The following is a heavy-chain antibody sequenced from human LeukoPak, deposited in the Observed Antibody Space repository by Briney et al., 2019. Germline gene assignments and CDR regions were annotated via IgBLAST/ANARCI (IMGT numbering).Heavy chain of an antibody. CDR2: IWYDGSNK. V-gene: IGHV3-33*06. Sequence: QTGRSLRLSCAASGFTFSNYGMHWVRQAPGKGLEWVAVIWYDGSNKYYADSVKGRFTISRDNSKNTLYLQMNSLRAEDTAVYYCAKDQAAYGDYDFDYWGQGTLVTVSP. CDR1: GFTFSNYG. CDR3: AKDQAAYGDYDFDY. D-gene: IGHD4-17*01. J-gene: IGHJ4*02.